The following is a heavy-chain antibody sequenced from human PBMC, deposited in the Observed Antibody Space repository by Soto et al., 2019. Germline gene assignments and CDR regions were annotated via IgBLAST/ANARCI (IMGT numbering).Heavy chain of an antibody. V-gene: IGHV4-34*01. CDR1: GGSFSGYY. D-gene: IGHD3-10*02. Sequence: SETLSLTCAVYGGSFSGYYWTWIRQPPGKGLEWIGEITNSGSTNYNPSLKSRVTISVDTSKNQFSLNLNSVTAADTAVYYCARSSVRGWSYWGQGTLVTVSS. CDR2: ITNSGST. CDR3: ARSSVRGWSY. J-gene: IGHJ4*02.